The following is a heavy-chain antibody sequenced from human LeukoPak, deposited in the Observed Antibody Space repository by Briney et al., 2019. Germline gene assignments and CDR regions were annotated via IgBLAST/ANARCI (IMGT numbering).Heavy chain of an antibody. V-gene: IGHV3-23*01. CDR1: GFTFSSYA. Sequence: PGRSLRLSCAASGFTFSSYAMHWVRQAPGKGLEWVSAISGSGGSTYYADSVKGRFTISRDNSKNTLYLQMNSLRAEDTAVYYCAKDEGYYDYVWGSYRYTGVDYWGQGTLVTVSS. J-gene: IGHJ4*02. CDR3: AKDEGYYDYVWGSYRYTGVDY. D-gene: IGHD3-16*02. CDR2: ISGSGGST.